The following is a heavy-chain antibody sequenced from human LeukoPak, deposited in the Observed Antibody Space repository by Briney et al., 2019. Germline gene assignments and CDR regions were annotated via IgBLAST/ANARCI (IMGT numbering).Heavy chain of an antibody. CDR1: GFTVSSNY. D-gene: IGHD6-13*01. CDR2: IYSGGST. Sequence: TGGSLRLSCAASGFTVSSNYMSWVHQAPGKGLEWVSVIYSGGSTYYADSVKGRFTISTDNSKNTLYLQMNSLRAGDTAVYYCARGGIGNPFGCWGQGTLVTVSS. CDR3: ARGGIGNPFGC. J-gene: IGHJ4*02. V-gene: IGHV3-66*01.